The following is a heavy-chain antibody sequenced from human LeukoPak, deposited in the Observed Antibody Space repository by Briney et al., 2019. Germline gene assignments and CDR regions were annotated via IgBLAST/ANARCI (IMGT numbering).Heavy chain of an antibody. V-gene: IGHV3-21*01. J-gene: IGHJ4*02. Sequence: NPGGSLRLSCAASGFTFSSYSMNWVRQAPGKGLEWVSFISSSSSYIYYADSVNGRFTISRDNAKNSLYLQMNSLRAEDTAVYYCARVTMVRGVNPFDYWGQGTLATVSS. CDR3: ARVTMVRGVNPFDY. D-gene: IGHD3-10*01. CDR1: GFTFSSYS. CDR2: ISSSSSYI.